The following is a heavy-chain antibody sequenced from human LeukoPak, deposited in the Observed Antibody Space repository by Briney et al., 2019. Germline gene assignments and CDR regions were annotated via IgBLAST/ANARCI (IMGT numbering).Heavy chain of an antibody. V-gene: IGHV4-4*02. D-gene: IGHD2-2*01. Sequence: SETLSLTCAVSGGSISSSNWWSWVRQPPGKGLEWIGEIYHSGSTNYNPSLKSRVTISVDKSKNQFSLKLSSVTAADTAVYYCARQAVLDIVVVPAATRDYYYMDVWGKGTTVTVSS. CDR2: IYHSGST. J-gene: IGHJ6*03. CDR3: ARQAVLDIVVVPAATRDYYYMDV. CDR1: GGSISSSNW.